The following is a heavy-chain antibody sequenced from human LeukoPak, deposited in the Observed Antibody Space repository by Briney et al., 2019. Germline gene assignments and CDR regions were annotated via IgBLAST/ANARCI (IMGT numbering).Heavy chain of an antibody. CDR3: ARGKAGDCSSTSCPKGYFDY. Sequence: PSETLSLTCAVYGGSFSGYYWSWIRQPPGKGLEWIGEINHSGSTSYNPSLKSRVTISVDTSKNQFSLKLSSVTAADTAVYYCARGKAGDCSSTSCPKGYFDYWGQGTLVTVSS. D-gene: IGHD2-2*01. V-gene: IGHV4-34*01. J-gene: IGHJ4*02. CDR2: INHSGST. CDR1: GGSFSGYY.